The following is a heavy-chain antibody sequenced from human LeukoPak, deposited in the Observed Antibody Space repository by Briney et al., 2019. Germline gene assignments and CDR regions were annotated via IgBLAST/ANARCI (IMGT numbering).Heavy chain of an antibody. CDR2: IYSSGST. Sequence: SETLSLTCTVSGASISGSGYYWGWIRQPPGKGLEWIGSIYSSGSTYYNASLQSRVTISIETSKNQISLRLNSVTAADAAMYYCAKSGGYGLIDYWGQGTLVTVSS. V-gene: IGHV4-39*01. J-gene: IGHJ4*02. CDR3: AKSGGYGLIDY. D-gene: IGHD1-26*01. CDR1: GASISGSGYY.